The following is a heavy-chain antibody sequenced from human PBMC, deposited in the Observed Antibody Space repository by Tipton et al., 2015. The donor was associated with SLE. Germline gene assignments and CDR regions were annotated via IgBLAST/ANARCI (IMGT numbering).Heavy chain of an antibody. V-gene: IGHV4-38-2*01. CDR3: ARGGKGAFDI. D-gene: IGHD3-16*01. CDR2: IYHSGST. J-gene: IGHJ3*02. Sequence: TLSLTCAVSGYSISSGYYWGWIRQPPGKGLEWIGSIYHSGSTYYNPSLKSRVTISVDTSKNQFSLKLSSVTAADTAVYYRARGGKGAFDIWGQGTMVTVSS. CDR1: GYSISSGYY.